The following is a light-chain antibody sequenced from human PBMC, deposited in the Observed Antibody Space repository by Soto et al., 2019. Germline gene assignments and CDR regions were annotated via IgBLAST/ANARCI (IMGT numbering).Light chain of an antibody. CDR2: DAS. V-gene: IGKV3D-15*01. J-gene: IGKJ5*01. CDR1: QSVRSN. CDR3: QQYNNRPPIT. Sequence: IVMTESPGPLSVSAGARATLSCEARQSVRSNLAWYQQKPGQAPRLLIYDASTRATGIPARFSGSGSGTEFILTISSLQSEDFGVYYCQQYNNRPPITFGQGTRLEIK.